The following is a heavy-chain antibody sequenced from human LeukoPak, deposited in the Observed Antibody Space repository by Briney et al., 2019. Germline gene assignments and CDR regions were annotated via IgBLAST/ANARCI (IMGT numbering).Heavy chain of an antibody. V-gene: IGHV3-21*01. J-gene: IGHJ4*02. CDR1: GFTFSSYS. Sequence: GSLRLSCAASGFTFSSYSMNWVRQAPGKGLEWVSSISSSSSYIYYADSVKGRFTISRDNAKNSLYLQMNSLRAEDTAVYYCARGRITMVRGVTDFDYWGQGTLVTVSS. D-gene: IGHD3-10*01. CDR2: ISSSSSYI. CDR3: ARGRITMVRGVTDFDY.